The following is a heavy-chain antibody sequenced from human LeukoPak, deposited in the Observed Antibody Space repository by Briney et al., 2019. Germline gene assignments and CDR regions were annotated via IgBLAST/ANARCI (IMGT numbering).Heavy chain of an antibody. CDR3: ARVWDYYDSSGNFDY. Sequence: GASVKVSCKASGYTFTGYYMHWVRQAPGQGLEWMGWINPNSGGTNYAQKFQGRVTMTRDTSICTAYMELSRLRSDDTAVYYCARVWDYYDSSGNFDYWGQGTLVTVSS. CDR1: GYTFTGYY. V-gene: IGHV1-2*02. CDR2: INPNSGGT. J-gene: IGHJ4*02. D-gene: IGHD3-22*01.